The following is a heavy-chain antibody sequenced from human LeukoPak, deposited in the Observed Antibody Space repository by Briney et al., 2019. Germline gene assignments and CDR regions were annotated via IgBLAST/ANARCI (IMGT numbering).Heavy chain of an antibody. CDR3: ARGTDYSNYRRRGYYYYMDV. Sequence: PSETLSLTCSVSGYSISSGYYWGWIRQPPGKGLEWIGSVFHSGITYYKPSLKSRVTILVDTSKNQFSLKLTSVTAADTAVYYCARGTDYSNYRRRGYYYYMDVWGKGTTVTVSS. CDR2: VFHSGIT. V-gene: IGHV4-38-2*02. D-gene: IGHD4-11*01. CDR1: GYSISSGYY. J-gene: IGHJ6*03.